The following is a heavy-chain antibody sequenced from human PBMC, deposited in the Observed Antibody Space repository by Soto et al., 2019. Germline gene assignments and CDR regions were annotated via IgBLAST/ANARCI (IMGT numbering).Heavy chain of an antibody. V-gene: IGHV3-33*01. Sequence: QVQLVESGGGVVQPGRSLRLSCAASGFTFSSYGMHWVRQAPGKGLEWVAVIWYDGSNKYYADSVKGRFTISRDNSKNTLYLQMNSLRAEDTAVYYCARSGDCSSTSCYWFDYWGQGTLVTVSS. D-gene: IGHD2-2*01. J-gene: IGHJ4*02. CDR3: ARSGDCSSTSCYWFDY. CDR1: GFTFSSYG. CDR2: IWYDGSNK.